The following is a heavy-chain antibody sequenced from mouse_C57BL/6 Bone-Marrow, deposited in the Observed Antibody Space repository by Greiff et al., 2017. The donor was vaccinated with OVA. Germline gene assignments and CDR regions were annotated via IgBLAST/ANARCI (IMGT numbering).Heavy chain of an antibody. V-gene: IGHV1-55*01. D-gene: IGHD1-1*01. CDR1: GYTFTSYW. J-gene: IGHJ2*01. CDR2: IFPGSGST. Sequence: QVQLQQPGAELVKPGASVKMSCKASGYTFTSYWITWVKQRPGQGLEWIGDIFPGSGSTNYNEKFKSKATLTVDTSSSTAYMQLSSLTSEDSAVYYGARWCAYYYGSYYFDYWGQGTTLTVSS. CDR3: ARWCAYYYGSYYFDY.